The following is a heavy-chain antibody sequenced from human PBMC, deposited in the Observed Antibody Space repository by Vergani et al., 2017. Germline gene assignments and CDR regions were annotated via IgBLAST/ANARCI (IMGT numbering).Heavy chain of an antibody. J-gene: IGHJ4*02. Sequence: QVQLVQSGAEVKKPEASVKVSCKASGYTFTSYDITWVRQAPGQGLEWMGWINSNSGVTKYIDNFQGRVTMTRETSTATTYLELRGLTSDDTAVYYCARVDILTGYYFFDSWGQGTLVTVSS. CDR1: GYTFTSYD. D-gene: IGHD3-9*01. CDR3: ARVDILTGYYFFDS. CDR2: INSNSGVT. V-gene: IGHV1-18*01.